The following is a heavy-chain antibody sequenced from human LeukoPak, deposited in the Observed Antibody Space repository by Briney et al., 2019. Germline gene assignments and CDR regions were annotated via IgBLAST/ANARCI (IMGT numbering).Heavy chain of an antibody. CDR1: GYTFTSYG. Sequence: ASVKVSCKASGYTFTSYGISWVRQAPGQGLEWMGWISAYNGNTNYAQKLQGRVTMTTDTSTSTAYMELRSLRSDDTAVYYCARDGGVPPYYYDSSGYYFDYWGQGTLVTVSS. D-gene: IGHD3-22*01. J-gene: IGHJ4*02. CDR2: ISAYNGNT. V-gene: IGHV1-18*01. CDR3: ARDGGVPPYYYDSSGYYFDY.